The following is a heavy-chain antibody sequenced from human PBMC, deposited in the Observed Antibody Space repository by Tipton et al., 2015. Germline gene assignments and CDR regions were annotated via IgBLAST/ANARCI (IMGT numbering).Heavy chain of an antibody. CDR2: IRYSGGT. D-gene: IGHD1-1*01. Sequence: TLSLTCTVSGTSLSGFYWTWFRQPPGKGLEWIGYIRYSGGTNYKPSLRGRVSISLDMSKNQFSLKLRSVTAADTAMYFCARENAYYYGMDVWGQGTTVTVSS. V-gene: IGHV4-59*01. J-gene: IGHJ6*02. CDR1: GTSLSGFY. CDR3: ARENAYYYGMDV.